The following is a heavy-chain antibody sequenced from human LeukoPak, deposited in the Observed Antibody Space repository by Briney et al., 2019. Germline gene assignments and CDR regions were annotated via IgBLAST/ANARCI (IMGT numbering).Heavy chain of an antibody. CDR3: ARVAVTIALGWFDP. D-gene: IGHD4-17*01. Sequence: SETLSLTCAVYGGSFSGYYWSWIRQPPGKGLEWIGEINHSGSTNYNPSLKSRVTISVDTSKNQFSLKLSSVTAADTAVYYCARVAVTIALGWFDPWGQGTLVTVSS. CDR2: INHSGST. CDR1: GGSFSGYY. V-gene: IGHV4-34*01. J-gene: IGHJ5*02.